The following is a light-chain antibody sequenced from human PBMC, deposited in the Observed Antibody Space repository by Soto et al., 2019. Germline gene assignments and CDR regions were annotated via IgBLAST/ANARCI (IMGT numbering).Light chain of an antibody. CDR3: QQCFPSPYT. CDR1: QSVRDS. J-gene: IGKJ2*01. Sequence: DIQMTQSPSSLSASVGDRVTISCRASQSVRDSVNWFQHKPGEAPKLLIYAASTLHWGVPSRFSGSGSGTYFTLTINSLQPEDFATYLCQQCFPSPYTFGQGTKVEI. V-gene: IGKV1-39*01. CDR2: AAS.